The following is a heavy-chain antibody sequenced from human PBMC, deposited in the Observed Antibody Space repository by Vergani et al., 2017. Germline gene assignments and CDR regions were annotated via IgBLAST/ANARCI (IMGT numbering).Heavy chain of an antibody. CDR2: IYPGDSDT. D-gene: IGHD4-17*01. CDR1: GYSFTSYW. V-gene: IGHV5-51*01. Sequence: EVQLVQSGAEVKKPGESLKISCKGSGYSFTSYWIGWVRQMPGKGLEWMGIIYPGDSDTRYSPSFQGQVTISADKSISTAYLQWSSLKASDTAVYYCARPVGTVTRFDAFDIWGQGTMVTVSS. CDR3: ARPVGTVTRFDAFDI. J-gene: IGHJ3*02.